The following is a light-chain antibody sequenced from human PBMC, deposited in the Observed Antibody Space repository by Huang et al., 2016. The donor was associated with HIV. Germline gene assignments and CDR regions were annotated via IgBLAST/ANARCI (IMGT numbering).Light chain of an antibody. V-gene: IGKV3-20*01. CDR3: HQYDASPGT. CDR1: QSVASTS. CDR2: AAS. J-gene: IGKJ2*01. Sequence: EIVLTQSPGTLSLSPGERATLSCRASQSVASTSLAWYQQRPGQAPRLLIYAASPRASGIPYRFSGSGSGTDFSLTISRLEPEDFEVYYCHQYDASPGTFGQGTKLEI.